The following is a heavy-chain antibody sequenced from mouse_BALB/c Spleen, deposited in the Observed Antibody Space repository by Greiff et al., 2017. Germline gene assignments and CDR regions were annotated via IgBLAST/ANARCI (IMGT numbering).Heavy chain of an antibody. D-gene: IGHD3-2*01. Sequence: EVKLVESGPGLVKPSQSLSLTCSVTGYSITSGYYWNWIRQFPGNKLEWMGYISYDGSNNYNPSLKNRISITRDTSKNQFFLKLNSVTTEDTATYYCAREDSSVPFAYWGQGTLVTVSA. V-gene: IGHV3-6*02. CDR2: ISYDGSN. CDR1: GYSITSGYY. J-gene: IGHJ3*01. CDR3: AREDSSVPFAY.